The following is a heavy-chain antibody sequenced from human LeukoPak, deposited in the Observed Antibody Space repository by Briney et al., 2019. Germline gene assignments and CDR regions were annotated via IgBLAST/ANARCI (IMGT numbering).Heavy chain of an antibody. J-gene: IGHJ4*02. D-gene: IGHD5-24*01. CDR3: ARAPPGDGYNQNYLSHFDY. Sequence: PGGSLRLSCAASGFSFSSYAMHWVRQAPGKGLEWVAVISYDGSNKYYADSVKGRFTISRDNAKNSLYLQMNSLRAEDTAVYYCARAPPGDGYNQNYLSHFDYWGQGTLVTVSS. CDR1: GFSFSSYA. CDR2: ISYDGSNK. V-gene: IGHV3-30-3*01.